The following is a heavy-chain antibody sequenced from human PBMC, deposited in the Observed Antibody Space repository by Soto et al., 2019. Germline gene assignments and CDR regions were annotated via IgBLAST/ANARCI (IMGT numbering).Heavy chain of an antibody. D-gene: IGHD6-19*01. CDR1: GDFLTTYY. CDR2: IFYGGHT. CDR3: ARSPQYSSGWNGGFDY. J-gene: IGHJ4*02. V-gene: IGHV4-59*01. Sequence: SETLSLTCDVSGDFLTTYYWNWVRQSPGKGLEWIGYIFYGGHTNYNPSLRGRATISVDTSKNQFSLKLSSVTAADTAVYYCARSPQYSSGWNGGFDYWGQGTLVTVSS.